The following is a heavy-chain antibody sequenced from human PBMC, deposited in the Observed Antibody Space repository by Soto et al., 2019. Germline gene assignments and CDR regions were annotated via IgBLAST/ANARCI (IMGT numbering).Heavy chain of an antibody. CDR3: AKDHTTGPDYYYGMHV. V-gene: IGHV3-30*18. J-gene: IGHJ6*02. CDR1: GFTFLSYG. CDR2: ISYDGDDK. Sequence: LRLSCAASGFTFLSYGMHWVRQAPGKGLEWVAVISYDGDDKYTADSVRGRFTISRDNSKNTLYLQMNSLRVEDTAVYYCAKDHTTGPDYYYGMHVWGQGTTVTVSS.